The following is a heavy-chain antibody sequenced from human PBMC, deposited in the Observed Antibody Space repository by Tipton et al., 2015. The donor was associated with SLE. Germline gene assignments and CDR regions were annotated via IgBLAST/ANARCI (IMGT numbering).Heavy chain of an antibody. CDR2: TYYRSKWYS. V-gene: IGHV6-1*01. J-gene: IGHJ4*02. CDR3: ARVWGTGSRGVDY. Sequence: GLVKPSQTLLLTCAISGDSVSTNSAAWTWIRQSPSRGLEWLGRTYYRSKWYSDYAVSVKSRITINPDTSKNQFSLQLNSVTPEDTAVYYCARVWGTGSRGVDYWGQGTLVTVSS. CDR1: GDSVSTNSAA. D-gene: IGHD2-2*01.